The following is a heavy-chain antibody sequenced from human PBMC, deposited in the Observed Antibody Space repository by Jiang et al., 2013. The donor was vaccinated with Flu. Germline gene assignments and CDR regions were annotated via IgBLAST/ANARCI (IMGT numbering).Heavy chain of an antibody. V-gene: IGHV3-21*01. CDR1: FTFSSYS. CDR3: ARESYGDYVGDY. D-gene: IGHD4-17*01. Sequence: FTFSSYSMNWVRQAPGKGLEWVSSISSSSSYIYYADSVKGRFTISRDNAKNSLYLQMNSLRAEDTAVYYCARESYGDYVGDYWGQGTLVTVSS. J-gene: IGHJ4*02. CDR2: ISSSSSYI.